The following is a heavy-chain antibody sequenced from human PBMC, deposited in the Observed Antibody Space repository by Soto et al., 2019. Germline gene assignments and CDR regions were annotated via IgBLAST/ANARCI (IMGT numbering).Heavy chain of an antibody. Sequence: QVQLVQSGAEVKKPGASVKVSCKASGYNFTSYDSNWGRQATGQGLEWMGWMKPNSGNTGYAQKFEGRVTMPRNTSLSTAYMELSSLRSEDTAVYYCAREYSSGWSKDWGQGTLVTVSS. CDR2: MKPNSGNT. CDR3: AREYSSGWSKD. V-gene: IGHV1-8*01. CDR1: GYNFTSYD. D-gene: IGHD6-19*01. J-gene: IGHJ4*02.